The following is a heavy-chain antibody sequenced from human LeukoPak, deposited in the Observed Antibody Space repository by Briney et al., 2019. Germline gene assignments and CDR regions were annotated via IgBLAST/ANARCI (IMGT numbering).Heavy chain of an antibody. D-gene: IGHD6-19*01. J-gene: IGHJ4*02. CDR1: GGSINNDY. V-gene: IGHV4-59*01. CDR2: IHYSGST. CDR3: ARGAGWYEY. Sequence: PSETLSLTCTVSGGSINNDYWSWLRQPPGKGLEWIGYIHYSGSTNYNFSFKSRVTISVDTSKSQFSLKLSSVTAADTAVYYCARGAGWYEYWGQGTLVTVPS.